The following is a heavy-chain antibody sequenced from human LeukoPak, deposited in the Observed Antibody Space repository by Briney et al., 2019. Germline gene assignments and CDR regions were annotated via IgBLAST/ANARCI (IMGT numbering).Heavy chain of an antibody. J-gene: IGHJ4*02. CDR2: IYSGGNT. Sequence: PGGSLRLSCAASGFTFSSYGMHWVRQAPGKGLEWVSVIYSGGNTYYADSVKGRFTISRDNSKNTLYLQMNSLRAEDTAVYYCASGYSYAYRRCLDYWGQGTLVTVSS. D-gene: IGHD5-18*01. V-gene: IGHV3-NL1*01. CDR3: ASGYSYAYRRCLDY. CDR1: GFTFSSYG.